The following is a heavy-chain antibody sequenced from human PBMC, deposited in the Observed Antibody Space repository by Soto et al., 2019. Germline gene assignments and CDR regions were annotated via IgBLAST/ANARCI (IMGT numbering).Heavy chain of an antibody. V-gene: IGHV1-69*02. J-gene: IGHJ6*03. CDR1: GGTFSSYT. CDR3: ARAYYGSGSGTQRYYYYYYMDV. Sequence: SVKVSCKASGGTFSSYTISWVRQAPGQGLEWMGRIIPILGIANYAQEFQGRVTITADKSTSTAYMELSSLRSEDTAVYYCARAYYGSGSGTQRYYYYYYMDVWGKGTTVTVSS. D-gene: IGHD3-10*01. CDR2: IIPILGIA.